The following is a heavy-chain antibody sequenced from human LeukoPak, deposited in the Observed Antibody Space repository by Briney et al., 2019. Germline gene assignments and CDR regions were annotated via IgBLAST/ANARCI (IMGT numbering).Heavy chain of an antibody. D-gene: IGHD6-13*01. J-gene: IGHJ4*02. CDR3: ARRLLIVRAGTSFDY. CDR1: GFTFSRYG. Sequence: GGSLRLSCAASGFTFSRYGMYWVRQAPGKGLEWVSGITGGGDSTYYADSVKGRFTISRDNSKNTVFLQMNSLRAEDTAVYYCARRLLIVRAGTSFDYWGQGTLVTVSS. V-gene: IGHV3-23*01. CDR2: ITGGGDST.